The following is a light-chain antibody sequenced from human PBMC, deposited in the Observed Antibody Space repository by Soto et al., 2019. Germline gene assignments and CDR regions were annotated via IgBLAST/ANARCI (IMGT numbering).Light chain of an antibody. V-gene: IGKV3-11*01. Sequence: EIVLTQSPATLSLSPGERATLSCRASQSVSSYLAWYQQKPGQAPRFLIYDASNRATGVPARFSGSGSGTDFTLTISRLEPEDFAVYYCQQYGSSPITFGQGTRLEI. CDR1: QSVSSY. CDR2: DAS. CDR3: QQYGSSPIT. J-gene: IGKJ5*01.